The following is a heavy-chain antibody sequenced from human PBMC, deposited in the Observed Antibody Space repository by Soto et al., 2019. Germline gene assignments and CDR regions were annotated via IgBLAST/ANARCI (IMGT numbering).Heavy chain of an antibody. CDR3: VKLEDLDYYDSSGYYGDADY. CDR2: ISSNGGST. V-gene: IGHV3-64D*06. J-gene: IGHJ4*02. CDR1: GFTFSSYA. D-gene: IGHD3-22*01. Sequence: GGSLRLSCSASGFTFSSYAMHWVRQAPGKGLEYVSAISSNGGSTYYADSVKGRFTISRDNSKNTLYLQMSSLRAEDPAVYYSVKLEDLDYYDSSGYYGDADYWGQGTLVTVS.